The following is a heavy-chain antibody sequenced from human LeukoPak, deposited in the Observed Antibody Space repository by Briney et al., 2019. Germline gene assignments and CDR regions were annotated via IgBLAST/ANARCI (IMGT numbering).Heavy chain of an antibody. D-gene: IGHD2-2*01. J-gene: IGHJ6*02. CDR1: GFTFDDYA. CDR2: ISWNSGSI. Sequence: PGRSLRLSCAASGFTFDDYAMHWVRQAPGKGLEWVSGISWNSGSIGYADSVKGRFTIPRDNAKNSLYLQMNSLRAEDTALYYCAKLVVPAALRAGMDVWGQGTTVTVSS. CDR3: AKLVVPAALRAGMDV. V-gene: IGHV3-9*01.